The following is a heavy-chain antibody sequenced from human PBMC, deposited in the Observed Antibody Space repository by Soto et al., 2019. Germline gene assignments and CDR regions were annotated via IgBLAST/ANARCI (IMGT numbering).Heavy chain of an antibody. J-gene: IGHJ3*02. CDR1: GGTFSSYT. Sequence: SVKGACKASGGTFSSYTVSWVRQAPGQGLEWMGRIIPILGIANYAQKFQGRVTITADKSTSTAYMELSSLRSEDTAVYYCALRGISHDAFDIWGQGTMVTVSS. D-gene: IGHD3-3*01. V-gene: IGHV1-69*02. CDR3: ALRGISHDAFDI. CDR2: IIPILGIA.